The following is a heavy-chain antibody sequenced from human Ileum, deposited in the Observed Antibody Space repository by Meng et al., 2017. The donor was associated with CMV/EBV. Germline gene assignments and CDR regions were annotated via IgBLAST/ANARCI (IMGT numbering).Heavy chain of an antibody. CDR2: ITDDGST. CDR3: TGLDY. CDR1: GFSFSTYW. Sequence: EVHLVESGGGLVQPGGSLRLSCAASGFSFSTYWMYWVRQEPGKGLLWVSRITDDGSTNYADSVKGRFTISRDNAKNTLYLQMSSLRAEDTAVYYCTGLDYWGQGTLVTVSS. V-gene: IGHV3-74*01. J-gene: IGHJ4*02.